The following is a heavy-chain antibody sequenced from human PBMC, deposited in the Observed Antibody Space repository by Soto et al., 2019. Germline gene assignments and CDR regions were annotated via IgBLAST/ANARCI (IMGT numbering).Heavy chain of an antibody. J-gene: IGHJ4*02. CDR2: VSKDGTFK. Sequence: GGSLRLSCAASGFTFNNYAIHWVRQAPGKGLEWVAVVSKDGTFKYYMDSVKGRFTISRDNSENTLYLQMNSLRLEDTAVYYCARGGALVVIPSFDYWGQGTLVTVSS. D-gene: IGHD3-22*01. CDR3: ARGGALVVIPSFDY. V-gene: IGHV3-30-3*01. CDR1: GFTFNNYA.